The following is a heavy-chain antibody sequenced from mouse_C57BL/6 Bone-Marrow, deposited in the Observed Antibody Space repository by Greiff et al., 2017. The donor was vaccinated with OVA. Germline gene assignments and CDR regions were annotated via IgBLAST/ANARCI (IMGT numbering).Heavy chain of an antibody. CDR1: GFNIKDYY. J-gene: IGHJ4*01. D-gene: IGHD3-2*02. Sequence: VQLQQSGAELVKPGASVKLSCTASGFNIKDYYMHWVKQRTEQGLEWIGRIDPEDGETKYAPKFQGKATITADPSSNTAYLQLSSLTSEDTAVYNCARSLDSSGYDYAMDYSGQGTSVTVSS. CDR3: ARSLDSSGYDYAMDY. V-gene: IGHV14-2*01. CDR2: IDPEDGET.